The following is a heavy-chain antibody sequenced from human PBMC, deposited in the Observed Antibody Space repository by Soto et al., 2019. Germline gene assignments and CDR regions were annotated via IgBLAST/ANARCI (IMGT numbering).Heavy chain of an antibody. D-gene: IGHD6-19*01. J-gene: IGHJ6*02. CDR3: ARARYSSGWVYYYGMDV. Sequence: EVQLVESGGGLIQPGGSLRLSCAASGFTVSSNYMSWFRQAPGKGLEWVSVIYSGGSTYYADSVNGRFTISRDNSKNTLDLQMNSLRAEDTAVYYCARARYSSGWVYYYGMDVWGQVTTVTVAS. CDR2: IYSGGST. CDR1: GFTVSSNY. V-gene: IGHV3-53*01.